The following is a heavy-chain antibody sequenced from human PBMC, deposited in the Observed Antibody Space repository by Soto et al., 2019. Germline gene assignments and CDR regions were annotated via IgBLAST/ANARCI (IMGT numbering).Heavy chain of an antibody. CDR1: GFTIGDFG. J-gene: IGHJ4*02. Sequence: LRLSCRVSGFTIGDFGISWFRKNQRKGLEWVGFIRSKAYGGTTEYAASVKGRFTISRDDSKSIAYLQMNSLKTEDTAVYYCTRESRYYDFWSGYSYWGQGTLVTVPS. CDR3: TRESRYYDFWSGYSY. CDR2: IRSKAYGGTT. D-gene: IGHD3-3*01. V-gene: IGHV3-49*03.